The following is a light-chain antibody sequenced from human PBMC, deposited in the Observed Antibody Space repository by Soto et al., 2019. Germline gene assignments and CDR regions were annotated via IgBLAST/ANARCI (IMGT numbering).Light chain of an antibody. J-gene: IGKJ2*01. V-gene: IGKV3-20*01. Sequence: EIVLTQSPGTLSLSPGERATLSCRASQSITSNFLAWYQQKPGQAPRLLIYGASTRAAGVPDRFSGSGSGPDFTLTITRLEPEDFAVYYCQQYGRSPPLYTFGQGTKLGVK. CDR2: GAS. CDR1: QSITSNF. CDR3: QQYGRSPPLYT.